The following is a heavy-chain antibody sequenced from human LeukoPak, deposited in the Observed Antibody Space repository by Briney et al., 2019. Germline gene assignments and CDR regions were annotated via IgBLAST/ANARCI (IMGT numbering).Heavy chain of an antibody. CDR3: GRSPVEMRAFDI. CDR2: IYPGDSDT. Sequence: GESLKISCKGSGYSFTNYWIGWVRQMPGKGLEWMGIIYPGDSDTRYSPSFQGQVTISADKSLNTAYLQWTRLKASDTAIYYCGRSPVEMRAFDIWGHGTMVTVSS. V-gene: IGHV5-51*01. J-gene: IGHJ3*02. D-gene: IGHD2-21*01. CDR1: GYSFTNYW.